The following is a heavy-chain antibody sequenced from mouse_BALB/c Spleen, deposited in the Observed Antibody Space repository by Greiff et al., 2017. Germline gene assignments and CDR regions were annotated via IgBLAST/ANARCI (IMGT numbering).Heavy chain of an antibody. CDR3: ARNYGNRYYAMDY. V-gene: IGHV2-4-1*01. Sequence: VQGVESGPGLVQPSQSLSITCTVSGFSLTSYGVHWVRQSPGKGLEWLGVIWSGGSTDYNAAFISRLSISKDNSKSQVFFKMNSLQADDAAIYYCARNYGNRYYAMDYWGQGTSVTVSS. D-gene: IGHD2-1*01. J-gene: IGHJ4*01. CDR2: IWSGGST. CDR1: GFSLTSYG.